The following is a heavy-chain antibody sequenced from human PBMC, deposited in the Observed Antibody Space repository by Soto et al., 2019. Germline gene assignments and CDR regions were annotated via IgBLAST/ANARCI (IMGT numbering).Heavy chain of an antibody. CDR1: GGTFSSYT. Sequence: QVQLVQSGAEVKKPGSSVKVSCKASGGTFSSYTISWVRQAPGQGLEWMGRIIPILGIANYAQKFQGRATITADKSTSSAYMELSRLRSEDTAVYCWARYPYDILTGANWFDPWGQGTLVTVSS. CDR3: ARYPYDILTGANWFDP. D-gene: IGHD3-9*01. V-gene: IGHV1-69*02. J-gene: IGHJ5*02. CDR2: IIPILGIA.